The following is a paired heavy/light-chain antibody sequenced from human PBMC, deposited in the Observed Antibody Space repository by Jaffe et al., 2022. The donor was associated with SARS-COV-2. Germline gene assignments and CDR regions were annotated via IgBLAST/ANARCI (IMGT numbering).Light chain of an antibody. J-gene: IGKJ2*01. CDR1: QSLLHSNGYNY. CDR3: MQALQTLT. V-gene: IGKV2-28*01. Sequence: DIVMTQSPLSLPVTPGEPASISCRSSQSLLHSNGYNYLDWYLQKPGQSPQLLIYLGSNRASGVPDRFSGSGSGTDFTLKISRVEAEDVGVYYCMQALQTLTFGQGTKLEIK. CDR2: LGS.
Heavy chain of an antibody. J-gene: IGHJ6*02. V-gene: IGHV4-59*01. Sequence: QVQLQESGPGLVKPSETLSLTCTVSGGSISSYYWSWIRQPPGKGLEWIGYIYYSGSTNYNPSLKSRVTISVDTSKNQFSLKLSSVTAADTAVYYCARAHHDYGDYVAEFYYYGMDVWGQGTTVTVSS. CDR3: ARAHHDYGDYVAEFYYYGMDV. CDR2: IYYSGST. D-gene: IGHD4-17*01. CDR1: GGSISSYY.